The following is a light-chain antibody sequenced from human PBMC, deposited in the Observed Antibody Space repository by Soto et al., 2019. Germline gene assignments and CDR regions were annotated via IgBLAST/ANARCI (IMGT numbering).Light chain of an antibody. V-gene: IGLV2-23*02. CDR1: SSDVGSYNL. J-gene: IGLJ1*01. Sequence: QSVLTQPASVSGSPGQSITISCTGTSSDVGSYNLVSWYQQHPGKAPKLMIYEVSKRPSGVSNRFSGSKSSNTASLTISGLQAEDEADYYCCSYAGSYVFGTGTEVTVL. CDR2: EVS. CDR3: CSYAGSYV.